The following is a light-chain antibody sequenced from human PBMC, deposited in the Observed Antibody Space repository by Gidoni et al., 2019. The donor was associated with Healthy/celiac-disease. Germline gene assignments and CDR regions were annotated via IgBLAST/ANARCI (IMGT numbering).Light chain of an antibody. J-gene: IGKJ3*01. Sequence: DIQMTQSPSSLSASVGDRVTITCQASQDISNYLNWYPQKPGKAPKLLIYDASNLETGVPSRFSGSGSGTDFTFTISSLQPEDIATYYCQQYDNLPSFTFGPGTKVDIK. CDR2: DAS. V-gene: IGKV1-33*01. CDR1: QDISNY. CDR3: QQYDNLPSFT.